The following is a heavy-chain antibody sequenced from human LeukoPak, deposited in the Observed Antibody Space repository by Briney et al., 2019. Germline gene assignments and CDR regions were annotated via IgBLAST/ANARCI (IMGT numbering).Heavy chain of an antibody. CDR3: ARMARDSSGYFLHDY. Sequence: ASGPTLANPTQTLTLTCTFSGFSLSTSGMCVSWIRQPPGKALESLALIDWDDDKYYSTSLKTRLTISKDTSKNQVVLTMTNRDPVDTATYYCARMARDSSGYFLHDYWGQGTLVTVSS. V-gene: IGHV2-70*01. CDR1: GFSLSTSGMC. CDR2: IDWDDDK. J-gene: IGHJ4*02. D-gene: IGHD3-22*01.